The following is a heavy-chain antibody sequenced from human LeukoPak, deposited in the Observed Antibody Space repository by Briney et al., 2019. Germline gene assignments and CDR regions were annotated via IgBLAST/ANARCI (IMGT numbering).Heavy chain of an antibody. CDR3: ARPTTVVTWRYYYYMDV. V-gene: IGHV3-23*01. CDR2: ISGSGGST. D-gene: IGHD4-23*01. CDR1: GFTFSSYA. J-gene: IGHJ6*03. Sequence: GGSLRLSCAASGFTFSSYAMSWVRQAPGKGLEWVSAISGSGGSTYYADSVKGRFTISRDNAKNSLYLQMNSLRAEDTAVYYCARPTTVVTWRYYYYMDVWGKGTTVTVSS.